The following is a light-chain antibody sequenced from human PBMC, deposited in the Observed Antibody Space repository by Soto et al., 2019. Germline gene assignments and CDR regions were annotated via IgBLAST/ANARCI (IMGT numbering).Light chain of an antibody. V-gene: IGLV2-14*01. Sequence: QSVLTQPASVSGSPGQSITISCTGTSSDVGGYNYVSWYQQYPGKAPKLMIYDVSNRPSGVSNRFSGSKSGNTASLTISGLQAEDEADYHCSSYSPGRTLVVFGGGTQLTVL. CDR2: DVS. CDR3: SSYSPGRTLVV. CDR1: SSDVGGYNY. J-gene: IGLJ2*01.